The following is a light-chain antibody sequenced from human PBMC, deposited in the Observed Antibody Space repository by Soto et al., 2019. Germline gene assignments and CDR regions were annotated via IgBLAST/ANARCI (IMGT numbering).Light chain of an antibody. Sequence: EIVLTQSPGTLSLSPGERATLSCRAREFLSSSDFVWYQQKPGQAPRLLIYAASRRATGIPDRFSGSGSATEDTLTINTLEPEDFAVYYCQQQGTFGQGTNFEIK. V-gene: IGKV3-20*01. J-gene: IGKJ2*01. CDR3: QQQGT. CDR1: EFLSSSD. CDR2: AAS.